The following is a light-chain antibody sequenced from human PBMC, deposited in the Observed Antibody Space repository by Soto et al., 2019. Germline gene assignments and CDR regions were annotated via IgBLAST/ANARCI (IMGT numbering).Light chain of an antibody. Sequence: QSVLTQPPSVSGAPGQRVTISCTGSDSNIGAGYDVHWYQQLPGTAPKLLIYGNSNRPSGVPDRFSGSKSVTSASLAITGLQAEDEADYYCSSYTSSSTLEYVFGTGTKVTVL. V-gene: IGLV1-40*01. CDR1: DSNIGAGYD. CDR3: SSYTSSSTLEYV. CDR2: GNS. J-gene: IGLJ1*01.